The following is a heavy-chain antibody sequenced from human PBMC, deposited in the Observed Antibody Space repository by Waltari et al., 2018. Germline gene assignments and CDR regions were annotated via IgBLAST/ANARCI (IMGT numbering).Heavy chain of an antibody. J-gene: IGHJ3*02. Sequence: EVQLVESGGGLIQPGGSLRLSCAASGFTVSRNYMSWVRQAPGKGLEWVSVIYSGGSTYYADSVKGRFTISRDNSKNTLYLQMNSLRAEDTAVYYCARDHSSSWYRDAFDIWGQGTMVTVSS. V-gene: IGHV3-53*01. CDR1: GFTVSRNY. D-gene: IGHD6-13*01. CDR3: ARDHSSSWYRDAFDI. CDR2: IYSGGST.